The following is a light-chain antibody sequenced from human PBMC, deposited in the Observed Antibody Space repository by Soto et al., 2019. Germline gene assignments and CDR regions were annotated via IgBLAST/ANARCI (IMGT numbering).Light chain of an antibody. CDR3: ETWDTNTRV. CDR2: LEGRGSY. J-gene: IGLJ2*01. Sequence: QLVLTQSSSASASLGSSVKLTCTLSSGHSSYIIAWHQQQPGKAPRYLMKLEGRGSYNKGSGVPDRFSGSSSGADRYLTVFNLQFEDEADYYCETWDTNTRVFGGGTTLTVL. CDR1: SGHSSYI. V-gene: IGLV4-60*02.